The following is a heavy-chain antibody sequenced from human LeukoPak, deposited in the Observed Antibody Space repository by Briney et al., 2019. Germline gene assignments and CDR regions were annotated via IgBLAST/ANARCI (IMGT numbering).Heavy chain of an antibody. D-gene: IGHD2-2*01. CDR3: ARQDSDCSSTSCYDYYYYYMDV. J-gene: IGHJ6*03. CDR1: GYTFTSYG. CDR2: INPNSGGT. V-gene: IGHV1-2*02. Sequence: GASVKVSCKASGYTFTSYGIGWVRQAPGQGLEWMGWINPNSGGTNYAQKFQGRVTMTRDTSISTAYMELSRLRSDDTAVYYCARQDSDCSSTSCYDYYYYYMDVWGKGTTVTVSS.